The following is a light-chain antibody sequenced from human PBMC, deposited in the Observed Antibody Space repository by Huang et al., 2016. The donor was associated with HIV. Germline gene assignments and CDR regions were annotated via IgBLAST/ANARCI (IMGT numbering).Light chain of an antibody. Sequence: IVLTQSPATLSLSPGERATLSCRASQSVSSYLAWYQQKPGQAPRLRIYDASNRATGIPARFSGSGSGTDFTLTINSLEPEDFVVYYCQQRSNWPGTFGQGTKVEIK. CDR1: QSVSSY. CDR2: DAS. V-gene: IGKV3-11*01. CDR3: QQRSNWPGT. J-gene: IGKJ1*01.